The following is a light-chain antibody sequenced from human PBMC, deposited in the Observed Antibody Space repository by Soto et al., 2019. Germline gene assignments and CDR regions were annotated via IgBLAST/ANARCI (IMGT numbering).Light chain of an antibody. J-gene: IGLJ2*01. CDR3: SSFTTGSTVV. CDR1: SSDVGGYNY. Sequence: QSVLTQPASVSGSPGQSITISCTGTSSDVGGYNYVSWYQQHPGKAPKLMIYEVSNRPSGVSNRFSGSKSGNTASLTISGLQPEDEADYYCSSFTTGSTVVFGGGTKLTVL. V-gene: IGLV2-14*01. CDR2: EVS.